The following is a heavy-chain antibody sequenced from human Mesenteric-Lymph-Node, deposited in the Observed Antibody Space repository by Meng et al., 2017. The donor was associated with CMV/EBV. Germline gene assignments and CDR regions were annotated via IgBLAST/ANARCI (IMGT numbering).Heavy chain of an antibody. Sequence: GESLKISCAPSGFIFSSYAMSWVRQAPEKGLEWVSFISSSSDFLYYADSVKGRFTISRDNAKNSLYLQMNSLRVEDTAVYYCARVEGYYAMDVWGQGTTVTVSS. CDR2: ISSSSDFL. V-gene: IGHV3-21*01. CDR3: ARVEGYYAMDV. CDR1: GFIFSSYA. J-gene: IGHJ6*02.